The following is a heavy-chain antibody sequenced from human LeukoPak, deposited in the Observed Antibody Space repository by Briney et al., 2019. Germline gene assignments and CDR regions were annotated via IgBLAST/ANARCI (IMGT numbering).Heavy chain of an antibody. D-gene: IGHD5-12*01. V-gene: IGHV1-18*04. J-gene: IGHJ4*02. CDR2: ISGYNGNT. Sequence: ASVKVSCKASGYTFTNYGITWVRRAPGQGPEWMGCISGYNGNTNYAQNFQGRVTITTDTYTGTAYMELRSLTSDDTAVYYCARTYSGDPNKGEEPTYYFDYWGQGTLVTVSS. CDR3: ARTYSGDPNKGEEPTYYFDY. CDR1: GYTFTNYG.